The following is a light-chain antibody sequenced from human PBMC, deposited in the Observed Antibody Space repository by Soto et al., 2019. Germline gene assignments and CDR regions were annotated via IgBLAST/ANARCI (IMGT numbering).Light chain of an antibody. V-gene: IGKV3-15*01. Sequence: VMTQSPDTLSVSRGERATLSCRASETVSSNLAWYQQKPGQAPRLLIYGASTRATGIPARFSGSGSGTEFTLTISSLQSEDFAVYYCQQYDNWPPWAFGQGTKVEVK. J-gene: IGKJ1*01. CDR3: QQYDNWPPWA. CDR1: ETVSSN. CDR2: GAS.